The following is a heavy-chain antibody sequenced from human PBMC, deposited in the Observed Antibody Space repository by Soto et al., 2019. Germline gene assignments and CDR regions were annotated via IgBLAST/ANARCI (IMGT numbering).Heavy chain of an antibody. J-gene: IGHJ4*02. V-gene: IGHV3-21*01. CDR3: ARDNIVVVPAAMGKTVNDY. Sequence: GGSLRLSCAASGFTFSSYSMNWVRQAPGKGLEWVSSISSSSSYIYYADSVKGRLTISRDNAKNSLYLQMNSLRAEDTAVYYCARDNIVVVPAAMGKTVNDYWGQGTLVTVSS. CDR1: GFTFSSYS. CDR2: ISSSSSYI. D-gene: IGHD2-2*01.